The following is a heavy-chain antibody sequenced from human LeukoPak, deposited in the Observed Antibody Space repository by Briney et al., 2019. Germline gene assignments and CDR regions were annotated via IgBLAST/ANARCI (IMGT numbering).Heavy chain of an antibody. CDR2: IYSGGST. Sequence: EPGGSLRLSCAASGFTVSSNYMSWVRQAPGKGLEWVSVIYSGGSTYYADSVKGRFTISRDNSKNTLYLQMNSLRAEDTAVYYCARDVRADYYDSSGYFDYWGQGTLVTVSS. D-gene: IGHD3-22*01. V-gene: IGHV3-53*01. CDR3: ARDVRADYYDSSGYFDY. J-gene: IGHJ4*02. CDR1: GFTVSSNY.